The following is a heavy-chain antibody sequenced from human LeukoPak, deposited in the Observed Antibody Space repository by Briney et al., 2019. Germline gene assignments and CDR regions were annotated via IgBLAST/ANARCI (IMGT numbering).Heavy chain of an antibody. D-gene: IGHD5-12*01. CDR2: IIPILGIA. Sequence: SVKVSRKASGGTFSSYAISWVRQAPGQGLEWMGRIIPILGIANYAQKFQGRVTITADKSTSTAYMELSSLRSEDTAVYYCARVEYSGYYYYGMDVWGQGTTVTVSS. V-gene: IGHV1-69*04. CDR1: GGTFSSYA. CDR3: ARVEYSGYYYYGMDV. J-gene: IGHJ6*02.